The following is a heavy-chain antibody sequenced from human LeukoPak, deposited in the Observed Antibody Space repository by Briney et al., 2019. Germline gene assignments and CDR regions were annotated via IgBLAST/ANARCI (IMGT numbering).Heavy chain of an antibody. D-gene: IGHD6-19*01. J-gene: IGHJ4*02. CDR2: ISFNGVNN. Sequence: PGGSLRLSCAASGFTFSSYGMHWVRQAPGKGLEWVAFISFNGVNNFQADYVKGRFTISRDNSKNTLFLQMNSLRAEDAAVYYCAKDRYSSGWYGVDYWGQGTLVTVSS. CDR3: AKDRYSSGWYGVDY. CDR1: GFTFSSYG. V-gene: IGHV3-30*18.